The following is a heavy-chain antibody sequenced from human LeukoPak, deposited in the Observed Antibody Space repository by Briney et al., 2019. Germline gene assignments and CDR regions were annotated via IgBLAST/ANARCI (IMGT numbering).Heavy chain of an antibody. V-gene: IGHV1-69*05. D-gene: IGHD3-22*01. CDR3: ARGFYYDSSGYNYGGFDI. CDR1: GGTFISYA. J-gene: IGHJ3*02. Sequence: SVKVSCKASGGTFISYAISWVRQAPGQGLEWMGRIIPIFGAANYAQRFQGRVSITTDESTSTAYMELSSLRSEDTAVYYCARGFYYDSSGYNYGGFDIWGQGTMVTVSS. CDR2: IIPIFGAA.